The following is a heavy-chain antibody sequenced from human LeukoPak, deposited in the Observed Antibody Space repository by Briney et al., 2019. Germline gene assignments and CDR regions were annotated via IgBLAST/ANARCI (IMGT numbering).Heavy chain of an antibody. CDR3: ARRGWAGYCSSTSCPVAFDI. J-gene: IGHJ3*02. CDR2: IIPIFGTA. V-gene: IGHV1-69*13. D-gene: IGHD2-2*01. CDR1: GYTFTSYD. Sequence: SVKVSCKASGYTFTSYDINWVRQATGQGLEWMGGIIPIFGTANYAQKFQGRVTITADESTSTAYMELSSLRSEDTAVYYCARRGWAGYCSSTSCPVAFDIWGQGTMVTVSS.